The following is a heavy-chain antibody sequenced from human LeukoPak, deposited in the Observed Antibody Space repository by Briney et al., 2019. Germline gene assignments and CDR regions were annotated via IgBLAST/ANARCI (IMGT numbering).Heavy chain of an antibody. J-gene: IGHJ4*02. CDR1: GDSISSSTYY. D-gene: IGHD5-24*01. CDR2: IYHSGST. Sequence: PSETLSLTCTVSGDSISSSTYYWGWIRQPPGKGLEWIGSIYHSGSTYYNPSLKSRVTISVDTSKNQFSLKLSSVTAADTAVYYCARGPPDGYFDYWGQGTLVTVSS. V-gene: IGHV4-39*07. CDR3: ARGPPDGYFDY.